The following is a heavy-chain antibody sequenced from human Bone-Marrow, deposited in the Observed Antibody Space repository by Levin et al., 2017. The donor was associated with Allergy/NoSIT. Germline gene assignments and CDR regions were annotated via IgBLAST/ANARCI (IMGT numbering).Heavy chain of an antibody. Sequence: SVKVSCKASGFTFGNAGIHWVRQARGQRLEWIGWIVVGSGNTNYAQKFRGRVTFSRDMSTSTAYMELTGLTSEDTAVYYCAADRLGGLDYWGQGAVVTVSS. CDR2: IVVGSGNT. D-gene: IGHD3-16*01. V-gene: IGHV1-58*02. CDR1: GFTFGNAG. CDR3: AADRLGGLDY. J-gene: IGHJ4*02.